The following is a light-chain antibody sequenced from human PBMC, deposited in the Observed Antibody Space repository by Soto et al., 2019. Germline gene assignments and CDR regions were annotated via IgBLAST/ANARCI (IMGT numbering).Light chain of an antibody. CDR3: AAWDDSLNGSVV. Sequence: QSVLTQPPPASGTPGQRVTISCSGSSSNIGSNTVNWYQQLPGTAPKLLIYSNNQRPSGVPDRFSGSKSGTSASLAISGLQSEDEADYYCAAWDDSLNGSVVFGGGTKVTVL. CDR1: SSNIGSNT. V-gene: IGLV1-44*01. J-gene: IGLJ2*01. CDR2: SNN.